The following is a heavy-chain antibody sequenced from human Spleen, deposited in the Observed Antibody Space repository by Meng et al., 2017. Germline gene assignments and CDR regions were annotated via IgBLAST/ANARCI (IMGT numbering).Heavy chain of an antibody. V-gene: IGHV4-59*01. J-gene: IGHJ3*02. CDR3: ARAQSRETYYVAFDM. D-gene: IGHD1-26*01. CDR1: GGSISNYY. Sequence: SETLSLTCTVSGGSISNYYWTWMRQPPGKGLEWLGYVYYSGSPTYNPSLKSRVTMSVDTSKNQFSLKLSSVTAADTAVYYCARAQSRETYYVAFDMWGQGPLAPSPQ. CDR2: VYYSGSP.